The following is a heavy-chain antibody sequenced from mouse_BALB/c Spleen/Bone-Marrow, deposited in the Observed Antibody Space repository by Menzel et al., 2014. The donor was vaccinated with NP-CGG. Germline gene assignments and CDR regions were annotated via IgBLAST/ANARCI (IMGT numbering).Heavy chain of an antibody. CDR3: ASPIYYGNYEGFAY. CDR1: GYTFTDYA. D-gene: IGHD2-1*01. J-gene: IGHJ3*01. V-gene: IGHV1-67*01. CDR2: ISTYSGNT. Sequence: QVQLQQFGPELVRPGVSMKISCKGSGYTFTDYAMHWVKQSHAKSLEWIGVISTYSGNTNYNQKFKGKATMTVDKSSSTAYLELARLTSEDSAIYYCASPIYYGNYEGFAYWGQGTLVTVSA.